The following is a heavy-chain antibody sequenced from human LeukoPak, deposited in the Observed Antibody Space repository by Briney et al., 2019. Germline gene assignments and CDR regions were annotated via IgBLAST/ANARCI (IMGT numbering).Heavy chain of an antibody. CDR3: ARQTGYYDREYL. CDR2: MHYSGST. Sequence: SETLSLTCTVSGGSINISDYYWGWIRQPPGKGLEWIGIMHYSGSTYYSPSLKSRVTISVDTSKNQFSLKVSSVTAADTAVYYCARQTGYYDREYLWGRGTLVTVSS. CDR1: GGSINISDYY. J-gene: IGHJ2*01. D-gene: IGHD3-22*01. V-gene: IGHV4-39*01.